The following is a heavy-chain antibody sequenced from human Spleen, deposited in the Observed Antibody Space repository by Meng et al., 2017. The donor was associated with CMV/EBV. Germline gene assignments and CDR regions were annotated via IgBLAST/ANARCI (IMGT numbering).Heavy chain of an antibody. CDR3: AKDHYDFWSGYSSYFFDY. D-gene: IGHD3-3*01. CDR1: GFTFKDYA. Sequence: SLKISCAASGFTFKDYAMHWVRQPPGKGQEWVAGITWNSATVDYADSVRGRFTISRDNSKNSLFLQMNSLRAEDTAFYYCAKDHYDFWSGYSSYFFDYWGQGILVTVSS. J-gene: IGHJ4*02. CDR2: ITWNSATV. V-gene: IGHV3-9*01.